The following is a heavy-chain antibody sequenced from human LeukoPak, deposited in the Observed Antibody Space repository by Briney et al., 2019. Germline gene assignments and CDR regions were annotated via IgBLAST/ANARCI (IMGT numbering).Heavy chain of an antibody. CDR2: IKQGGSEK. V-gene: IGHV3-7*03. Sequence: PGGSLRLSCAASGFTFSNYWMTWVRQAPGKGLEWVANIKQGGSEKYYVDSVKGRFTISRDNAKNSLVLQLNSLRAEDTAIYYCAETNISSWSAGYYFDYWGQGTLVTVSS. J-gene: IGHJ4*02. CDR1: GFTFSNYW. D-gene: IGHD6-6*01. CDR3: AETNISSWSAGYYFDY.